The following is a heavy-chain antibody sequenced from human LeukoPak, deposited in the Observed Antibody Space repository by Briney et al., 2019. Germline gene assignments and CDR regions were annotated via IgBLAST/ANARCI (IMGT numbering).Heavy chain of an antibody. V-gene: IGHV1-24*01. CDR3: ATPRENDSSGYYKQGFDY. J-gene: IGHJ4*02. CDR1: GYTFTSYY. D-gene: IGHD3-22*01. CDR2: FDPEDGET. Sequence: ASVKVSCKASGYTFTSYYMHWVRQAPGKGLEWMGGFDPEDGETIYAQKFQGRVTMTEDTSTDTAYMELSSLRSEDTAVYYCATPRENDSSGYYKQGFDYWGQGTLVTVSS.